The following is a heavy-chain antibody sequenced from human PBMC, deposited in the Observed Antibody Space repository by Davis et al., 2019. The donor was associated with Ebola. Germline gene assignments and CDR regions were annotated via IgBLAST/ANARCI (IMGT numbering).Heavy chain of an antibody. V-gene: IGHV3-30*18. CDR1: GFTFSSYG. J-gene: IGHJ4*02. Sequence: GESLKISCAASGFTFSSYGMHWVRQAPGKGLEWVAVIPYDGSNKYYADSVKGRFTISRDNSKNTLYLQMNSLRAEDTAVYYCAKAGGHFDYWGQGTLVTVSS. CDR3: AKAGGHFDY. D-gene: IGHD3-10*01. CDR2: IPYDGSNK.